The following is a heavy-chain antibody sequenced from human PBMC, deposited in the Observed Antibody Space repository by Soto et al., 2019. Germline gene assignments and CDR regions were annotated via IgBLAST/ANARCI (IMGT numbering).Heavy chain of an antibody. CDR2: IYYSGST. Sequence: SETLSLTCTVSGGSISSYYWSWIRQPPGKGLEWIGYIYYSGSTNYNHSLKSRVTISVDTSKKQFSLRLSSVTAADTAVYYCARCPPGAYDMDVWGKGTTVTVSS. CDR1: GGSISSYY. D-gene: IGHD1-26*01. J-gene: IGHJ6*03. V-gene: IGHV4-59*01. CDR3: ARCPPGAYDMDV.